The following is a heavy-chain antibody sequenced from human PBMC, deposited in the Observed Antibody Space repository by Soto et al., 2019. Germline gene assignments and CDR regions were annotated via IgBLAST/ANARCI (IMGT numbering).Heavy chain of an antibody. CDR1: GFSLSTSGVG. CDR2: IYWDDDK. D-gene: IGHD6-13*01. J-gene: IGHJ4*02. V-gene: IGHV2-5*02. Sequence: QITLKESGPTLVKPTQTLTLTCTFSGFSLSTSGVGVGWIRQPPGKALEWLALIYWDDDKRYSPSLKSRLTITKEPSKNQVGLTMTNMDPVDTATYYCAHHGALAAAGRWGQGTLVTVSS. CDR3: AHHGALAAAGR.